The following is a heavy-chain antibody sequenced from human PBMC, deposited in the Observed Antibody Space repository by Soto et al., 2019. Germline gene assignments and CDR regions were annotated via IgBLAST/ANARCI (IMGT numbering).Heavy chain of an antibody. CDR3: ASPEQQLVASTVGYYGMDV. D-gene: IGHD6-13*01. Sequence: GESLKISCTGSVYSFTSYWIICVLRLPVKGLEWMGRIDPSDSYTNYSPSFQGHVTISADKSISTAYLQWSSLKASDTAMYYCASPEQQLVASTVGYYGMDVWGQGITVT. CDR1: VYSFTSYW. V-gene: IGHV5-10-1*01. J-gene: IGHJ6*02. CDR2: IDPSDSYT.